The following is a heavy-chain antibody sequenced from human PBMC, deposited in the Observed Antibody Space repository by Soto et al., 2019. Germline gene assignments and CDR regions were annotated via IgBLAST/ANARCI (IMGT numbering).Heavy chain of an antibody. J-gene: IGHJ3*02. Sequence: GGSLRLSCAASGFTFSSYSMNWVRQAPGKGLEWVSSISSSSSYIYYADSVKGRFTISRDNAKNSLYLQMNSLRAEDTAVYYCARAEGSGYDPDAFDIWGQGTMVTVSS. CDR2: ISSSSSYI. CDR3: ARAEGSGYDPDAFDI. D-gene: IGHD5-12*01. V-gene: IGHV3-21*01. CDR1: GFTFSSYS.